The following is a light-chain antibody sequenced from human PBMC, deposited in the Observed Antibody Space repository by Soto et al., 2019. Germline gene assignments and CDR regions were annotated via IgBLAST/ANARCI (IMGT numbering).Light chain of an antibody. V-gene: IGLV2-14*03. CDR3: NSYTTSGAVV. CDR2: DVT. J-gene: IGLJ3*02. CDR1: SSDVGGYNF. Sequence: QSALTQPASVSGSPGQSITISCTGTSSDVGGYNFVSWYQQHPGNAPKLIIYDVTSRPCGVSNRFSGSKSGNAASLTISGLQAEDEALYYCNSYTTSGAVVFGGGTKLTVL.